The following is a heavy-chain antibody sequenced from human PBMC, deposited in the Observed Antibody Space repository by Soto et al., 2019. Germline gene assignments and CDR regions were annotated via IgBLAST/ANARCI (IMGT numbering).Heavy chain of an antibody. D-gene: IGHD6-6*01. J-gene: IGHJ6*02. CDR1: GDSVTSGSYY. Sequence: PETLSLTCIVSGDSVTSGSYYWTWLRQPPGKGLEWIGYISYTGRTKYNPSLQRRVTISVDTSKNDFSLNLSSVTAADTAVYYCARVKVVGYSSSSEDYGMDVCGQGTTVTVSS. CDR3: ARVKVVGYSSSSEDYGMDV. CDR2: ISYTGRT. V-gene: IGHV4-61*03.